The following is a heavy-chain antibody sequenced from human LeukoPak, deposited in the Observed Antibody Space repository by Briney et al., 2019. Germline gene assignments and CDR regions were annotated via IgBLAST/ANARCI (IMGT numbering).Heavy chain of an antibody. CDR2: ITNDGSSQ. J-gene: IGHJ4*02. CDR3: ARAGGFLDY. D-gene: IGHD3-16*01. V-gene: IGHV3-74*01. CDR1: GVTFSPYG. Sequence: GGSLRLSCAASGVTFSPYGMHWVRQAPGTGLAWVSRITNDGSSQSYADSVKGRFTISRDNAKNTLYLQMNSLRAEDTAVYYCARAGGFLDYWGQGTLVTVSS.